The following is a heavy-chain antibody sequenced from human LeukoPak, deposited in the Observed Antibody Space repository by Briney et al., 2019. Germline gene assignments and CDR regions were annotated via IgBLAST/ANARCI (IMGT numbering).Heavy chain of an antibody. Sequence: LSLTCTVSGGSISSGGYYWSWIRQAPGKGLEWVSYISSSGSTIYYADSVKGRFTISRDNAKNSLYLQMNSLRAEDTAVHYCARGGTSSPYYYGMDVWGQGTTVTVSS. V-gene: IGHV3-11*01. CDR1: GGSISSGGYY. CDR2: ISSSGSTI. J-gene: IGHJ6*02. CDR3: ARGGTSSPYYYGMDV. D-gene: IGHD2-2*01.